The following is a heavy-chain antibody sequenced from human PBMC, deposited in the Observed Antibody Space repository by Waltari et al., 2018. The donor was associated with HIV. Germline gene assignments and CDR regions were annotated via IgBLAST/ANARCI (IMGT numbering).Heavy chain of an antibody. CDR1: GYSISSGSY. D-gene: IGHD2-2*01. Sequence: QVQLQESGPSLVKPSETLSLTCAVSGYSISSGSYWGWIRQPPGKGLEWIGSIYHSGSTYYNPSLNSRVTISVDKSESQFSLRLSSVTAADTAVYYCARERDIVVIPAASDAFDIWGQGTMVTVSS. J-gene: IGHJ3*02. V-gene: IGHV4-38-2*02. CDR3: ARERDIVVIPAASDAFDI. CDR2: IYHSGST.